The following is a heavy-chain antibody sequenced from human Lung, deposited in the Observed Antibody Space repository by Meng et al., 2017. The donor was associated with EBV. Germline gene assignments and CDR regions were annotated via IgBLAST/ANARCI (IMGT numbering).Heavy chain of an antibody. CDR1: GYTFTSYA. CDR3: ARGDYYDSSGLDY. D-gene: IGHD3-22*01. V-gene: IGHV7-4-1*02. J-gene: IGHJ4*02. Sequence: VDLGQIGFELNKPWASGKLSCKASGYTFTSYAMNWVRQAPGQGREWMGWINTNTGNPTYAQGLTGRFVFSLDTSVSTAYLQISSLKAEDTAVYYCARGDYYDSSGLDYWGQGTLVTVSS. CDR2: INTNTGNP.